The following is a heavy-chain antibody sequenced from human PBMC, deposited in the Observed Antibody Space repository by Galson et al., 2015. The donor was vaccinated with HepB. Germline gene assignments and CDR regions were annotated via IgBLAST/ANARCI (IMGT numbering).Heavy chain of an antibody. CDR1: GFTFSRYD. V-gene: IGHV3-13*01. D-gene: IGHD4-23*01. J-gene: IGHJ4*02. CDR2: IGTAGQT. CDR3: ARGLYGGNGEAI. Sequence: SLRLSCAASGFTFSRYDMHWVRQATGKGLEWVSAIGTAGQTYYTDSVKGRFTISRENAKNSLYLQINSLRAGDTAMYYCARGLYGGNGEAIWGQGTLVTVSS.